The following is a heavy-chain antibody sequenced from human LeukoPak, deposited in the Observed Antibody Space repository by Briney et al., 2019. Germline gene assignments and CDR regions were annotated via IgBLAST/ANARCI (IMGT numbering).Heavy chain of an antibody. J-gene: IGHJ4*02. V-gene: IGHV4-59*08. D-gene: IGHD3-22*01. Sequence: SETLSLTCTVSGGSISSYYWNWIRQPPGKGLEWIGYIYYSGSTNYNPSLKSRVTISVDTSKNQFYLKLSSVTAADTAVYYCARLTYYYDSSGYYYGHDYWGQGTLVTVSS. CDR3: ARLTYYYDSSGYYYGHDY. CDR1: GGSISSYY. CDR2: IYYSGST.